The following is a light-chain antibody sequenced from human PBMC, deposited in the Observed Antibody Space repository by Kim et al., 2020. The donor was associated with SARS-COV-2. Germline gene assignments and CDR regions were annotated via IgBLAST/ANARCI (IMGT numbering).Light chain of an antibody. CDR2: EEN. Sequence: GKTVNIPCTRSSGSIASNYVHCYQQRPGSAPTTVIYEENQRPSGVPDRFSGSIDSSSNFASLTVSVLKTEDEADYYCQSYDTNNRVFGGGTQLTVL. CDR1: SGSIASNY. CDR3: QSYDTNNRV. J-gene: IGLJ3*02. V-gene: IGLV6-57*03.